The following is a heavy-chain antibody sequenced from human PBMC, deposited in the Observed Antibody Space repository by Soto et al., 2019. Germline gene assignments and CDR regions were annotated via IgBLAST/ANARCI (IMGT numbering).Heavy chain of an antibody. V-gene: IGHV1-18*01. J-gene: IGHJ5*02. CDR3: ARVLPPFDP. CDR2: INAYKGNT. CDR1: GYTFTSYG. Sequence: QVQLVQSGAEVKKPGASVKVSCNASGYTFTSYGISWVRQAPGQGLEWMGWINAYKGNTNYAQKLQGRVTMTTDASTSPSYMELRCLRSDATAVYYCARVLPPFDPWGQGPLVAVSS.